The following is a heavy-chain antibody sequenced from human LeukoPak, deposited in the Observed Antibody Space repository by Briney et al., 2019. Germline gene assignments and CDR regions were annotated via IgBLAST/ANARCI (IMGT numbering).Heavy chain of an antibody. Sequence: PGESLKISCKGSGYSFTSYWIGWVRQMPGKGLEWMGIIYPGDSDTRYSPSFQGQVTISADKSISTAYLQWSSLKASDTAMYYCARQSDLRFLEWLSLYFDYWGQGTLVTVSS. CDR3: ARQSDLRFLEWLSLYFDY. CDR2: IYPGDSDT. J-gene: IGHJ4*02. CDR1: GYSFTSYW. D-gene: IGHD3-3*01. V-gene: IGHV5-51*01.